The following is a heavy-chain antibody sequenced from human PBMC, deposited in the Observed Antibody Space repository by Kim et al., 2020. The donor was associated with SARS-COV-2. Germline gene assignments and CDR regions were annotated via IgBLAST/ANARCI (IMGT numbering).Heavy chain of an antibody. D-gene: IGHD1-26*01. CDR1: GFTFSDYY. V-gene: IGHV3-11*06. J-gene: IGHJ4*02. CDR3: ARDTPVGATLH. Sequence: GGSLRLSCAASGFTFSDYYMSWIRQAPGKGLEWVSYISSSSSYTNYADSVKGRFTISRDNAKNSLYLQMNSLRAEDTAVYYCARDTPVGATLHWGQGTLVTVSS. CDR2: ISSSSSYT.